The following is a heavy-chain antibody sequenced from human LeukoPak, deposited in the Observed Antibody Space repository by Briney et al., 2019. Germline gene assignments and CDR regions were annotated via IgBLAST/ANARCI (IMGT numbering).Heavy chain of an antibody. CDR2: INPNSGGT. CDR1: GYTFTGYY. D-gene: IGHD6-19*01. V-gene: IGHV1-2*02. J-gene: IGHJ4*02. Sequence: ASAKVSCKASGYTFTGYYMHWVRQAPGQGLEWMGWINPNSGGTNYAQKFQGRVTMTRDTSISTAYMELSRLRSDDTAVYYCARSSGWYEFFDYWGQGTLVTVSS. CDR3: ARSSGWYEFFDY.